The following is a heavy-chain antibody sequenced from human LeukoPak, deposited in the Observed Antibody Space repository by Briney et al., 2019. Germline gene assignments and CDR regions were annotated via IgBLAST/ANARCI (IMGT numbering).Heavy chain of an antibody. Sequence: GASVKVSCRASGYTFTSYYLHWVRQAPGQGLEWMGIIHSTVGDTTYAQKFQGRVTMTRDMSTGTVYMDLSSLRSEDTAVYYCARYGFSSVWQGGWHAFDIWGQGTTVTVSS. V-gene: IGHV1-46*01. D-gene: IGHD6-25*01. CDR1: GYTFTSYY. J-gene: IGHJ3*02. CDR3: ARYGFSSVWQGGWHAFDI. CDR2: IHSTVGDT.